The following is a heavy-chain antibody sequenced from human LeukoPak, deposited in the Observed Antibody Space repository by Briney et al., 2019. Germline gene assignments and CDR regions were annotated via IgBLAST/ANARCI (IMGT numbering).Heavy chain of an antibody. V-gene: IGHV1-46*01. CDR3: ARDRPEDGYSSSWVFDY. J-gene: IGHJ4*02. Sequence: ASVKVSCKASGYTFTSYYMHWVRQAPGQGLEWMGIINPSGGSTSYAQEFQGRVTMTRDTSTSTVYMELSSLRSEDTAVYYCARDRPEDGYSSSWVFDYWGQGTLVTVSS. CDR1: GYTFTSYY. D-gene: IGHD6-13*01. CDR2: INPSGGST.